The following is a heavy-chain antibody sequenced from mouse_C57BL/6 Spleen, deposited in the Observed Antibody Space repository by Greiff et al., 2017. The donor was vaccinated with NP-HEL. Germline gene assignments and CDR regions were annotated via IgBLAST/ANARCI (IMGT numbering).Heavy chain of an antibody. CDR2: IDPEDGET. CDR3: ARLELTGTSRYFDY. J-gene: IGHJ2*01. CDR1: GFNIKDYY. Sequence: VQLKQSGAELVKPGASVKLSCTASGFNIKDYYMHWVKQRTEQGLEWIGRIDPEDGETKYAPKFQGKATITADKSSNTAYLQLSSLTSEDTAVYYGARLELTGTSRYFDYWGQGTTLTVSS. V-gene: IGHV14-2*01. D-gene: IGHD4-1*01.